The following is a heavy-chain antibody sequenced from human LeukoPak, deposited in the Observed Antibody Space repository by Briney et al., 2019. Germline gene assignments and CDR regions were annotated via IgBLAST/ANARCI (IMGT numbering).Heavy chain of an antibody. V-gene: IGHV3-74*01. CDR1: GFSLSNYW. D-gene: IGHD7-27*01. CDR2: INIEGSIT. CDR3: VRTLGDA. Sequence: GGSLRLSCAASGFSLSNYWMHWVRQAPGKGLVWVARINIEGSITTYADSVKGRFTISRDNAKNTLYLQMNSLRAEDTAVYYCVRTLGDAWGQGTLVTVSS. J-gene: IGHJ5*02.